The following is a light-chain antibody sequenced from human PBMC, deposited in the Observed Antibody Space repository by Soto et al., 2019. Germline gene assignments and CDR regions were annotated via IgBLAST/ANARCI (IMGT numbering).Light chain of an antibody. Sequence: EIVMTQSPATLSVSPGERVTLSCRASQSVRNKLAWYQHKPGQTPRLLIYDSSSRATGIPARFSGSGSGTEFTLTISSLQSEDFAVYYCQQYNNWPPEYTFGQGTKLEIK. V-gene: IGKV3-15*01. CDR2: DSS. CDR1: QSVRNK. J-gene: IGKJ2*01. CDR3: QQYNNWPPEYT.